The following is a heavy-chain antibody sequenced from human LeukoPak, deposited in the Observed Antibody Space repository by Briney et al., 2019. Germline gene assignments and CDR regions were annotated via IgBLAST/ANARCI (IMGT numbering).Heavy chain of an antibody. CDR3: ARNFYCGGDCAISYFDY. Sequence: GGSLRLSCAASGFAISDYSMNWVRQVPGKGLEWVSYISSSSNKVYYADSVKGRFTISRDNAKNSLFLQMNSLRADGTAVYYCARNFYCGGDCAISYFDYWGQGTLVTVSS. D-gene: IGHD2-21*02. CDR2: ISSSSNKV. CDR1: GFAISDYS. V-gene: IGHV3-48*01. J-gene: IGHJ4*02.